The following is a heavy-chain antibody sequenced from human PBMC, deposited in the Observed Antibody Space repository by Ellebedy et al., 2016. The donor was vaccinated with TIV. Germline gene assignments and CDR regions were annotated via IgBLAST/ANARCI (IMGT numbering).Heavy chain of an antibody. J-gene: IGHJ6*02. V-gene: IGHV4-59*01. CDR2: IYYSGST. D-gene: IGHD4-17*01. CDR3: ARDLWYGDYGLGYYYGMDV. Sequence: GSLRLXXPVSGGSISSYYWSWIRQPPGKGLEWIGYIYYSGSTNYNPSLKSRVTISVDTSKNQFSLKLSSVTAADTAVYYCARDLWYGDYGLGYYYGMDVWGQGTTVTVSS. CDR1: GGSISSYY.